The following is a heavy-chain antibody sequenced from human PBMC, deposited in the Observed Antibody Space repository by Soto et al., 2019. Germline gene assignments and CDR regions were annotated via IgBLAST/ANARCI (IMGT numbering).Heavy chain of an antibody. D-gene: IGHD6-13*01. CDR3: AREREVAAAGTYYFDY. Sequence: ASVKVSCKASGYTFTSYGTSWVRQAPGQGLEWMGWISAYNGNTNYAQKLQGRVTMTTDTSTSTAYMELRSLRSDDTAVYYCAREREVAAAGTYYFDYWGQGTLVTVSS. V-gene: IGHV1-18*01. J-gene: IGHJ4*02. CDR1: GYTFTSYG. CDR2: ISAYNGNT.